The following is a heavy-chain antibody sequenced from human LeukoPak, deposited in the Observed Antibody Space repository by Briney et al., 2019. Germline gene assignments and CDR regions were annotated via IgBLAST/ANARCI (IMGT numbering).Heavy chain of an antibody. J-gene: IGHJ4*02. V-gene: IGHV3-15*01. CDR1: GFTFSNAW. D-gene: IGHD3-22*01. CDR3: TTPGGYFPH. CDR2: IKSKTDAGTT. Sequence: GESLKISCAASGFTFSNAWMNWVRKAPGKGLEWVGRIKSKTDAGTTEYAAPVKGSFNISRDDSKDTLYLQSSSLKTEDTAMYYCTTPGGYFPHWGQGTLLSVSS.